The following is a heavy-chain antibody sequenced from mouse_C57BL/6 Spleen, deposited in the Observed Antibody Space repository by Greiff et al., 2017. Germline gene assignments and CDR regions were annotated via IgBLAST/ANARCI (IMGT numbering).Heavy chain of an antibody. J-gene: IGHJ3*01. CDR2: IWSGGST. CDR3: ARGDGRTGVFAY. CDR1: GFSLTSYG. V-gene: IGHV2-2*01. Sequence: QVQLKQSGPGLVQPSQSLSIPCTVSGFSLTSYGVHWVRQSPGKGLEWLGVIWSGGSTDYNAAFISRLSISKDNSKSQVFFKMNSLQADDTAIYYCARGDGRTGVFAYWGQGTLVTVSA. D-gene: IGHD4-1*01.